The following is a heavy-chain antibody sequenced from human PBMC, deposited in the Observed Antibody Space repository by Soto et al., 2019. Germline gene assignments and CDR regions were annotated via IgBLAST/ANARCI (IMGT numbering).Heavy chain of an antibody. CDR1: GGCVSGPTHY. CDR3: ARGRLLRYASGAYYSVDI. J-gene: IGHJ4*02. D-gene: IGHD3-3*01. V-gene: IGHV4-61*01. Sequence: SETLSLTCTDSGGCVSGPTHYWDCIRQRQGKGLEWLRHIPYRVSDNYIPALRRRVSIPIHTDQYSLRLNSGNAADTAVYYCARGRLLRYASGAYYSVDIWGQGILVTGSS. CDR2: IPYRVSD.